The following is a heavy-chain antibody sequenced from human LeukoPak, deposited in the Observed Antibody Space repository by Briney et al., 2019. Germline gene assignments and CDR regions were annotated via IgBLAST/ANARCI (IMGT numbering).Heavy chain of an antibody. J-gene: IGHJ4*02. Sequence: PSETLSLTCTVSGYSISSGYYWSWIRQPPGKGLEWIGEINHSGSTNYNPSLKSRVTISVDTSKNQFSLKLSSVTAADTAVYYCARLKSGEFDYWGQGTLVTVSS. CDR1: GYSISSGYY. CDR3: ARLKSGEFDY. CDR2: INHSGST. V-gene: IGHV4-38-2*02.